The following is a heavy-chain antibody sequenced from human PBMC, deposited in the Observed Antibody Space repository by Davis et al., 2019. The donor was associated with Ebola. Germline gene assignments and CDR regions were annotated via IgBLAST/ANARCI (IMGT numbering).Heavy chain of an antibody. CDR2: IDPSDSYT. Sequence: GESLKISCKGSGYSFSSYYITWVRQMPGKGLEWMGRIDPSDSYTNYSPSFQGHVTISADKSISTAYLQWSSLKASDTAMYYCASSPYYYYGMDVWGQGTTVTVSS. J-gene: IGHJ6*02. CDR3: ASSPYYYYGMDV. V-gene: IGHV5-10-1*01. CDR1: GYSFSSYY.